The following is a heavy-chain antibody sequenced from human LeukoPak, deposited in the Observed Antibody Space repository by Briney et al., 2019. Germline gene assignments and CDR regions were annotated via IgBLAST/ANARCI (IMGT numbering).Heavy chain of an antibody. CDR2: IYYSGST. V-gene: IGHV4-59*08. D-gene: IGHD3-22*01. J-gene: IGHJ3*02. Sequence: SETLSLTCTVSGGSISSYHWSWIPQPPGKGLEWIGYIYYSGSTNYNPSLKSRVTISVDTSKNQFSLKLSSVTAADTAVYYCARVGYSGAFDIWGQGTMVTVSS. CDR1: GGSISSYH. CDR3: ARVGYSGAFDI.